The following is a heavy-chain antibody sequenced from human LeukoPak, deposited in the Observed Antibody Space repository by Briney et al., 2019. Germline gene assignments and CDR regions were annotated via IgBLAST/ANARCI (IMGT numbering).Heavy chain of an antibody. CDR3: AKGGQDYDFWRFDY. J-gene: IGHJ4*02. CDR1: GFSFSVYA. CDR2: ISGSAGRT. D-gene: IGHD3-3*01. Sequence: PGESLRLSCAASGFSFSVYAMSWVRQAPGKGLEWVSSISGSAGRTYYTNSVKGRFTISRENFKNTVFLEMNNLGAEDTALYYCAKGGQDYDFWRFDYWGQGNLVIVSS. V-gene: IGHV3-23*01.